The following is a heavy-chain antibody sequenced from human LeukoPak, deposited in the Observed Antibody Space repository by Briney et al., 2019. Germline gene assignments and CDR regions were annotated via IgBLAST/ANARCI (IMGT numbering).Heavy chain of an antibody. Sequence: SETLSLTCTVSGGSISSYYWSWIRQPPGKGLEWIGYIYYSGSTNYNPSLKSRVTISVDTSKNQFSLKLSSVTAADTAVYYCARGLSSGSWVFDYWGQGTLVTVSS. J-gene: IGHJ4*02. V-gene: IGHV4-59*08. D-gene: IGHD6-19*01. CDR3: ARGLSSGSWVFDY. CDR2: IYYSGST. CDR1: GGSISSYY.